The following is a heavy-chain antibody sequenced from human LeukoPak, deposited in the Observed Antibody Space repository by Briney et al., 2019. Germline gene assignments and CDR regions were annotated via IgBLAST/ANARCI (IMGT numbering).Heavy chain of an antibody. CDR1: GDSVSSNSAA. CDR3: ARDCLWQQRDYYYYMDV. Sequence: SQTLSLTCAISGDSVSSNSAAWNWIRQSPSRGLEWLGRTYYRSKWYNDYAVSVKSRITINPDTSKSQFSLQLNSVTPEDTAVYYCARDCLWQQRDYYYYMDVWGKGTTVTVSS. V-gene: IGHV6-1*01. J-gene: IGHJ6*03. D-gene: IGHD6-13*01. CDR2: TYYRSKWYN.